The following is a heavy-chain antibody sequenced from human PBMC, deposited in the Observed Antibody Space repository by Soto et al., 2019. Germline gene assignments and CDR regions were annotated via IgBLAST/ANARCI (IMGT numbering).Heavy chain of an antibody. D-gene: IGHD3-16*01. CDR1: GFIFSDYG. Sequence: QGRLVESGGGVVQPGGSLRVSCAASGFIFSDYGMQWARQAPGKGLEWVAVIWYDASNKYYGDSVKGRFVISRDNSNNVLYLQINGLRVADTAVYYCARGGMGLTTNYYYGMDVWGQGTTVTVSS. CDR3: ARGGMGLTTNYYYGMDV. J-gene: IGHJ6*02. CDR2: IWYDASNK. V-gene: IGHV3-33*01.